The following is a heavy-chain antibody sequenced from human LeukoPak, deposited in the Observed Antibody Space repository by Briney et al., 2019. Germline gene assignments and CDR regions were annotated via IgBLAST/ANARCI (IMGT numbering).Heavy chain of an antibody. Sequence: GESLKISCKGSGYSFTSYWIGWVRQMPGKGLEWMGIIYPGDSDTRYSPSFQGQVTISADKSISTAYLQWSSLKASDTAMYYCAGAMRWFGEEFDYWGQGTLVTVSS. V-gene: IGHV5-51*01. CDR3: AGAMRWFGEEFDY. J-gene: IGHJ4*02. D-gene: IGHD3-10*01. CDR1: GYSFTSYW. CDR2: IYPGDSDT.